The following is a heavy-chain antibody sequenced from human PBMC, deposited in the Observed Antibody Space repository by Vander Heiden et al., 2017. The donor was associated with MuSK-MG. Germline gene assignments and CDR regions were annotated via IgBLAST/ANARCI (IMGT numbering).Heavy chain of an antibody. CDR2: IIPIFCTA. Sequence: QVQLVQSGAEVKKPGSSVKVSCKASGGTFSSSAISWVRQAPGPGLEWMGGIIPIFCTANYAQKFQGRVTNTADESTGTAYMGLSSLRSEDTAVYYCARDHDGSGSYYPLYFDYWGQGTLVTVSS. V-gene: IGHV1-69*01. CDR1: GGTFSSSA. D-gene: IGHD3-10*01. CDR3: ARDHDGSGSYYPLYFDY. J-gene: IGHJ4*02.